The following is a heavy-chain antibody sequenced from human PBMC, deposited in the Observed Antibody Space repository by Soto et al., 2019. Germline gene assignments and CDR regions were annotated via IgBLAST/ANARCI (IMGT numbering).Heavy chain of an antibody. J-gene: IGHJ6*03. D-gene: IGHD2-15*01. CDR3: AKIGYCSGGSCYWDYYYMDV. CDR2: ISYDGSNK. CDR1: GFTFSSYG. Sequence: GGSLRLSCAASGFTFSSYGMHWVRQAPGKGLEWVAVISYDGSNKYYADSVKGRFTISRDNSKNTLYLQMNSLRAEDTAVYYCAKIGYCSGGSCYWDYYYMDVWGKGTTVTVSS. V-gene: IGHV3-30*18.